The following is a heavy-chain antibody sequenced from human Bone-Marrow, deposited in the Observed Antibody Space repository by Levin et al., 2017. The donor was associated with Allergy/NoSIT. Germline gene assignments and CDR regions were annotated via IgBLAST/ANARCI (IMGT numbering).Heavy chain of an antibody. CDR1: GGSFANGG. J-gene: IGHJ2*01. V-gene: IGHV1-69*11. CDR2: IIPMLGTT. Sequence: PGESLKISCKPSGGSFANGGFNWVRQAPGQGLEWMGRIIPMLGTTSYAQRFQGRVKITADESTGTAYMELNSLTSNDTAVYYCARTQLDWNFDLWGRGTLVIVSS. D-gene: IGHD1-1*01. CDR3: ARTQLDWNFDL.